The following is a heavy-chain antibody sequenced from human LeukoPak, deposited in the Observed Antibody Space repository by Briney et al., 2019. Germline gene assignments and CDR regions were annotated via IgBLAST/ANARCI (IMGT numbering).Heavy chain of an antibody. CDR2: IYPGDSDT. CDR1: GYSFTSYW. V-gene: IGHV5-51*01. Sequence: GESLKISCKGSGYSFTSYWIGWVRQMPGKGLEWMGIIYPGDSDTRYSPSFQGQVTISADKSISTAYLQWSSLKASDTATYYCARTYSSVRGYFDYWGQGTLVTVSS. D-gene: IGHD6-19*01. CDR3: ARTYSSVRGYFDY. J-gene: IGHJ4*02.